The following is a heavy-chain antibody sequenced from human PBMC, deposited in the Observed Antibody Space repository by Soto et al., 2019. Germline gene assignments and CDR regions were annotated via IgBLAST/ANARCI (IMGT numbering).Heavy chain of an antibody. Sequence: SETLSLTCTVSGGSISSGGYYWSWIRQHPGKGLEWIGYIYYSGSTYYNPSLKSRVTISVDTSKNQFSLKLSSVTAADTAVYYCAREYCSGGSCYLGHNWFDPWGQGTLVTVSS. V-gene: IGHV4-31*03. J-gene: IGHJ5*02. CDR2: IYYSGST. CDR1: GGSISSGGYY. CDR3: AREYCSGGSCYLGHNWFDP. D-gene: IGHD2-15*01.